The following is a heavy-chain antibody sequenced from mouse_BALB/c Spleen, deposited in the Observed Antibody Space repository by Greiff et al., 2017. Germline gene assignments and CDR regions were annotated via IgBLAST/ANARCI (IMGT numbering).Heavy chain of an antibody. CDR3: ASNYRYAMDY. CDR1: GYSITSGYY. D-gene: IGHD2-1*01. Sequence: EVQLQQSGPGLVKPSQSLSLTCSVTGYSITSGYYWNWIRQFPGNKLEWMGYISYDGSNNYNPSLKNRISITRDTSKNQFFLKLNSVTTEDTATYYCASNYRYAMDYWGQGTSVTVSS. V-gene: IGHV3-6*02. J-gene: IGHJ4*01. CDR2: ISYDGSN.